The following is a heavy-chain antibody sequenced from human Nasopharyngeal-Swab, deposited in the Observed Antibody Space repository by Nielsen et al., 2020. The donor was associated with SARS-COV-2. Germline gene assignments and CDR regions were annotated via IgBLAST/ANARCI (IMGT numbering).Heavy chain of an antibody. CDR3: ASSDIVATFDAFDI. Sequence: GESLKISCKGSGYSLTSYWIGLVRQMPGKGLEWMGIIYPGDSDTRYSPSFQGQVTISADKSISTAYLQWSSLKASDTAMYYCASSDIVATFDAFDIWGQGTMVTVSS. CDR1: GYSLTSYW. CDR2: IYPGDSDT. J-gene: IGHJ3*02. D-gene: IGHD5-12*01. V-gene: IGHV5-51*01.